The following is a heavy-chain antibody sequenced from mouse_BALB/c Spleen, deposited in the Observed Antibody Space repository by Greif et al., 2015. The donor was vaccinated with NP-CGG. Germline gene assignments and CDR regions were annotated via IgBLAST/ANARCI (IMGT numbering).Heavy chain of an antibody. CDR1: GSTFSSYG. V-gene: IGHV5-6*01. J-gene: IGHJ2*01. D-gene: IGHD2-3*01. CDR3: ARQGDGYYY. Sequence: EVMLVESGGDLVKPGGSLKLSCAASGSTFSSYGMSWVRQTPDKRLEWVATISSGGSYTYYPDSVKGRFTISRDNAKNTLYLQMSSLKSEDTAMYYCARQGDGYYYWGQGTTLTVSS. CDR2: ISSGGSYT.